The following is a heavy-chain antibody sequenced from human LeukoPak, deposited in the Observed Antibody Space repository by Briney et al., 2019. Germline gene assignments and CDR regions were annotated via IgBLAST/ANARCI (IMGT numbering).Heavy chain of an antibody. D-gene: IGHD5-24*01. V-gene: IGHV3-30*03. CDR2: ISYDGSNK. Sequence: GGSLRLSCAASGFTFSSYGMHWVRQAPGKGLEWVAVISYDGSNKNYADSVKGRFTISRDNSKNTLYLQTNSLRAEDTAVYYCARGLQETLAWLKALSAFDIWGQGTMVTVSS. CDR3: ARGLQETLAWLKALSAFDI. J-gene: IGHJ3*02. CDR1: GFTFSSYG.